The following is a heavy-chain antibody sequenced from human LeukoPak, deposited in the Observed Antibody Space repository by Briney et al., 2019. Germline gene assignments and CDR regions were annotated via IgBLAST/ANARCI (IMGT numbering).Heavy chain of an antibody. Sequence: GGSLRLSCVASGFSFSTYAMNWVRLAPGKGREWVSSISNSGSYIHYADSVKGRFTIPRDDDKQSVYLKVNSLRAEDTAVYYCARRPTTYYEYYLYHAMDVWGQGTTVTVSS. CDR3: ARRPTTYYEYYLYHAMDV. CDR1: GFSFSTYA. D-gene: IGHD3-22*01. V-gene: IGHV3-21*01. CDR2: ISNSGSYI. J-gene: IGHJ6*02.